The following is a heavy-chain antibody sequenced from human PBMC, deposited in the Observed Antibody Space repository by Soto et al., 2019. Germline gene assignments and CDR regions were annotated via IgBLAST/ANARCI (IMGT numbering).Heavy chain of an antibody. Sequence: QVPLVESGGGVVQPGRSLRLSCAASGFTFSSYGMHWVRQAPGKGLEWVAVIWYDGTNKYYADSVKGRFTISRDNSXXTXXLQMNSLRAEDTAVYYCARDRGAAAGTRYYYGMDVWGQGTTVTVSS. CDR3: ARDRGAAAGTRYYYGMDV. D-gene: IGHD6-13*01. CDR2: IWYDGTNK. V-gene: IGHV3-33*01. CDR1: GFTFSSYG. J-gene: IGHJ6*02.